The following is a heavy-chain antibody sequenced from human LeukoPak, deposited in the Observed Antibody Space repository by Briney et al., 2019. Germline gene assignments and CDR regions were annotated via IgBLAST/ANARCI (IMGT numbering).Heavy chain of an antibody. CDR2: IYPGDSDT. V-gene: IGHV5-51*01. Sequence: GESLKISCKGSGYSFTSYWIGWVRLMPGKGLEWMGIIYPGDSDTRYSPSFQGQVTISADKSISTAYLQWSSLKASDTAMYYCARAHRITIFGVVIEFSENWFDPWGQGTLVTVSS. CDR1: GYSFTSYW. D-gene: IGHD3-3*01. J-gene: IGHJ5*02. CDR3: ARAHRITIFGVVIEFSENWFDP.